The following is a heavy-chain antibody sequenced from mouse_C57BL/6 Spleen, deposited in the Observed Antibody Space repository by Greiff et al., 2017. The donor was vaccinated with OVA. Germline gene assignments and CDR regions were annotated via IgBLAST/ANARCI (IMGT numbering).Heavy chain of an antibody. Sequence: QVQLQQSGPELVKPGASVKISCKASGYAFSSSWMNWVKQRPGKGLEWIGRIYPGDGDTNYNGKFKGKATLTADKSSSTAYMQLSSLTSDDSAVYFCAGSGYWERDYFDYWGQGTTLTVSS. CDR3: AGSGYWERDYFDY. CDR2: IYPGDGDT. J-gene: IGHJ2*01. V-gene: IGHV1-82*01. D-gene: IGHD2-3*01. CDR1: GYAFSSSW.